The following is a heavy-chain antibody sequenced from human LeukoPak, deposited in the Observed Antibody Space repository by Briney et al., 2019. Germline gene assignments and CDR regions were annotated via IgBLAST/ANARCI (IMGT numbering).Heavy chain of an antibody. CDR3: ARGGTVVRGVIPLYYYYGMDV. D-gene: IGHD3-10*01. Sequence: ASVKVSCKASGYTFTSYDINWVRQATGQGLEWMGWMNPNSGNTGYAQKFQGRVTMTRNTSISTAYMELSSLRSEDTAVYYCARGGTVVRGVIPLYYYYGMDVWGQGTTVTVSS. CDR2: MNPNSGNT. J-gene: IGHJ6*02. CDR1: GYTFTSYD. V-gene: IGHV1-8*01.